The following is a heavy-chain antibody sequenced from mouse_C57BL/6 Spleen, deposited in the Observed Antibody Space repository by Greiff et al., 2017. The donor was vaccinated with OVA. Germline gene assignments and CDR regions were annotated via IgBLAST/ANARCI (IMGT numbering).Heavy chain of an antibody. CDR2: IDPETGGT. J-gene: IGHJ1*03. V-gene: IGHV1-15*01. CDR1: GYTFTDYE. Sequence: QVQLQQSGAELVRPGASVTLSCKASGYTFTDYEMHWVKQTPVHGLEWIGAIDPETGGTAYNQKFKGKAILTADKSSSTAYMELRSLTSEDSAVYYFTRRVYWYFDVWGTGTTVTVSS. CDR3: TRRVYWYFDV.